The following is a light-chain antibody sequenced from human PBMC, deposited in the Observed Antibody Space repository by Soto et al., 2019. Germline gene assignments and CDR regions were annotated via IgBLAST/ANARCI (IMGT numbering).Light chain of an antibody. J-gene: IGLJ1*01. CDR2: EVT. Sequence: QSVLTQPASVSGSPGQSITISCTGGSSDIGGYNYVSWFQQHPGKVPKLMIYEVTNRPSGVSNRFSGSKSGSTASLTISGLQVEDEADYYCSSYTSSNTLVFGTGTKVTVL. V-gene: IGLV2-14*01. CDR1: SSDIGGYNY. CDR3: SSYTSSNTLV.